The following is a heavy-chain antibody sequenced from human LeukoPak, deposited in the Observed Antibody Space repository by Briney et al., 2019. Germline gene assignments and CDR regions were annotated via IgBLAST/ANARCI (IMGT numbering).Heavy chain of an antibody. Sequence: TSETLSLTCTVSGGSISSYYWSWIRQPAGKGLEWIGRIYTSGSTNHNPSLKSRVTMSVDTSKNQFSLKLSSVTAADTAVYYCARVLDPQAFDIWGQGTMVTVSS. CDR2: IYTSGST. J-gene: IGHJ3*02. V-gene: IGHV4-4*07. D-gene: IGHD1-1*01. CDR1: GGSISSYY. CDR3: ARVLDPQAFDI.